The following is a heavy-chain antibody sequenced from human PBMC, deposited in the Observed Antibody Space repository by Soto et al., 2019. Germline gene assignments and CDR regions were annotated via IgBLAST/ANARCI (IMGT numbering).Heavy chain of an antibody. Sequence: EVQLVESGGGLVQPGGSLRLSCAASGFTFSSYEMNWVRQAPGKGLEWVSHITSRSDTIYYADSVKGRFIISRDNAETSLYLQMNSLRAEDTAVYYCARSSGHYRPFDSWGQGTLVTVSS. CDR2: ITSRSDTI. J-gene: IGHJ4*02. CDR3: ARSSGHYRPFDS. D-gene: IGHD3-22*01. CDR1: GFTFSSYE. V-gene: IGHV3-48*03.